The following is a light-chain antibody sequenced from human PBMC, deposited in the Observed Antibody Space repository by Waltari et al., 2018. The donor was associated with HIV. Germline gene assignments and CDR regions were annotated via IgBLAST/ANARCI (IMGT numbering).Light chain of an antibody. J-gene: IGKJ4*01. CDR3: QQRSDWPPLT. Sequence: EIVLTQSPATLSLSPGEIATLSCTASQSVNRNLAWYQQQPGQAPRLLIYDASNRATGIPARFSGSGSGTDFTLTISSLEPEDFAVYYCQQRSDWPPLTFGGGTKVEIK. V-gene: IGKV3-11*01. CDR1: QSVNRN. CDR2: DAS.